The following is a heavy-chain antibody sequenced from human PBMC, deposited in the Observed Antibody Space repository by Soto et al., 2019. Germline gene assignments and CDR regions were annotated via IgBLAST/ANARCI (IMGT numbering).Heavy chain of an antibody. V-gene: IGHV3-23*01. CDR1: GFTFSSYA. CDR3: AKDLGGYYGSGSQNWFDP. D-gene: IGHD3-10*01. J-gene: IGHJ5*02. CDR2: ISGSGGST. Sequence: GGSLRLSCAASGFTFSSYAMSWVRQAPWKGLEWVSAISGSGGSTYYADSVKGRFTISRDNSKNTLYLQMNSLRAEDTAVYYCAKDLGGYYGSGSQNWFDPWGQGTLVTVSS.